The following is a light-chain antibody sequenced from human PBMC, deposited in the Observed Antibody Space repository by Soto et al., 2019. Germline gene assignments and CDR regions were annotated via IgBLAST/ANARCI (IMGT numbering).Light chain of an antibody. Sequence: IVLTQSPATLSLSPGERATLSCRASQSISNYLAWYQQKSGQAPRLLIYDASNRATGVPARFSGSGSGTEFTLTISSLQPDDFATYYCQQYNSYTTWTFGQGTKVDI. J-gene: IGKJ1*01. CDR3: QQYNSYTTWT. CDR1: QSISNY. V-gene: IGKV3-11*01. CDR2: DAS.